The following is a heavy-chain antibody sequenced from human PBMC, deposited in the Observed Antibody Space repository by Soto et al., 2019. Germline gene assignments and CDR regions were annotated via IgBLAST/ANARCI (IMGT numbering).Heavy chain of an antibody. J-gene: IGHJ4*02. CDR3: ARDLIDY. CDR1: GFTFSSYS. CDR2: ISSSSTI. V-gene: IGHV3-48*02. Sequence: EVQLVESGGGLVQPGGSLRLSCAASGFTFSSYSMNWVRQAPGKGLEWVSYISSSSTIYYADSVKGRFTISRDNAKNSLYLQMNSLRDEDTAVYYCARDLIDYWGQGTLVTVSS.